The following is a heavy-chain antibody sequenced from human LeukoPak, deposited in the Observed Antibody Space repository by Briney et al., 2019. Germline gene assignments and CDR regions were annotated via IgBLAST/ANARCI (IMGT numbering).Heavy chain of an antibody. V-gene: IGHV4-39*01. Sequence: PGGSLRLSCAASGFTVSSNYMSWVRQAPGKGLEWIGSIYYSGSTYYNPSLKSRVTISVDTSKNQFSLELTSVTAADTAVYYCARHSGSGSYHSPFGNWGQGTLATVSS. CDR3: ARHSGSGSYHSPFGN. CDR2: IYYSGST. J-gene: IGHJ4*02. CDR1: GFTVSSNY. D-gene: IGHD3-10*01.